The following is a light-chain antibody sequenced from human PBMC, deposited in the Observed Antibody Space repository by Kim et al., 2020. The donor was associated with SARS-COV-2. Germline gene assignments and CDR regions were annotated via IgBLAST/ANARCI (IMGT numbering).Light chain of an antibody. CDR3: QVWDSTNDHPV. CDR2: YDR. Sequence: APGKTARMTCGGNNIAAKTVHWYEQRPGQLPVLVVYYDRDRPSGIPERFAGFNSVNTATLTISRVEAGDEADYYCQVWDSTNDHPVFGGGTQLTVL. J-gene: IGLJ2*01. CDR1: NIAAKT. V-gene: IGLV3-21*03.